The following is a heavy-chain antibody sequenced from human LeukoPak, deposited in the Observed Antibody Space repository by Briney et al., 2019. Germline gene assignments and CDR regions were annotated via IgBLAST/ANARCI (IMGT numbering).Heavy chain of an antibody. D-gene: IGHD1-26*01. Sequence: PSETLSLTCTVSGGSISSSSYYWGWLRQPPGKGLEWIGSIYYSGSTYYNPSLKSRVTISVDTSKNQFSLKLSSVTAADTAVYYCARRKVGATYWYFDLWGRGTLVTVSS. CDR3: ARRKVGATYWYFDL. V-gene: IGHV4-39*01. CDR2: IYYSGST. CDR1: GGSISSSSYY. J-gene: IGHJ2*01.